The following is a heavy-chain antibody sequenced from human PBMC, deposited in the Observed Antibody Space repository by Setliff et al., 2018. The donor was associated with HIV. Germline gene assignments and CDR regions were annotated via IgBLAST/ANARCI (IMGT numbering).Heavy chain of an antibody. V-gene: IGHV4-59*08. J-gene: IGHJ3*02. CDR3: ARHWYSSSWYHVFDI. Sequence: SETLSLTCTVSGGSISSYYWSWIRQPPGKGLEWIGYIYYSGTTNYNPSLKSRVTISVDTSKNQFSLKLSSVTAADTAVYYCARHWYSSSWYHVFDIWGQGTMVTVSS. CDR1: GGSISSYY. D-gene: IGHD6-13*01. CDR2: IYYSGTT.